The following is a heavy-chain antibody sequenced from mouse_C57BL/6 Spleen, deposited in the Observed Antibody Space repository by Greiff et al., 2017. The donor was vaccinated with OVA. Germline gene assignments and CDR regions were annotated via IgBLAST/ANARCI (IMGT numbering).Heavy chain of an antibody. D-gene: IGHD1-1*01. CDR1: GYTFTRYW. J-gene: IGHJ2*01. V-gene: IGHV1-69*01. Sequence: VQLQQPGAELVMPGASVKLSCRASGYTFTRYWMHWVKQRPGQGLEWIGAIDPSDSYTNYNQKFKGKSTLTADKSSSTAYMQLSSLTSEDSAVYYCARRGYYGSSSHFDYWGQGTTLTVSS. CDR3: ARRGYYGSSSHFDY. CDR2: IDPSDSYT.